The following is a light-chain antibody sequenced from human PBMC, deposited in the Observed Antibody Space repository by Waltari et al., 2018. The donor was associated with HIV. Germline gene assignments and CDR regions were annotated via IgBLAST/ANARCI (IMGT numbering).Light chain of an antibody. Sequence: QSVLTQPPSVSGAPGQRVTISCTGSSSNIGANYAVHWYQHLPGTAPKLLIFDNNNRPLGVPDRFSGSKSGTSAFLVITGLQADDEADDYGRSYGSRLSGSVFGPGTRVTVL. CDR3: RSYGSRLSGSV. V-gene: IGLV1-40*01. CDR1: SSNIGANYA. J-gene: IGLJ1*01. CDR2: DNN.